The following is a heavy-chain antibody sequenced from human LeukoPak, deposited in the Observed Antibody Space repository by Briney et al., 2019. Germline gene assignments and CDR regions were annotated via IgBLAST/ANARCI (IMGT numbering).Heavy chain of an antibody. CDR1: GYTFTGYY. CDR2: INPNSGGT. Sequence: ASVKVSCKASGYTFTGYYMHWVRQAPGKGLEWMGWINPNSGGTNYAQKFQGRVTMTRDTSISTAYMELSRLRSDDTAVYYCARDHIVATTDYYYYYMDVWGKGTTVTVSS. D-gene: IGHD5-12*01. CDR3: ARDHIVATTDYYYYYMDV. V-gene: IGHV1-2*02. J-gene: IGHJ6*03.